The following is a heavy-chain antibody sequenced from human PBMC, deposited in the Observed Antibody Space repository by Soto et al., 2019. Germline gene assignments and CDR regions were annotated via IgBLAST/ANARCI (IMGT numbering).Heavy chain of an antibody. V-gene: IGHV4-39*01. J-gene: IGHJ3*02. Sequence: PSETLSLTCTVSGGSISSSSYYWGWIRQPPGKGLEWIGSIYYSGSTYYNPSLKSRVTISVDTSKNQFSLKLSSVTAADTAVYYCEIPLPSYYDSSGYVVGTDAFDIWGQGTMVTVSS. D-gene: IGHD3-22*01. CDR2: IYYSGST. CDR1: GGSISSSSYY. CDR3: EIPLPSYYDSSGYVVGTDAFDI.